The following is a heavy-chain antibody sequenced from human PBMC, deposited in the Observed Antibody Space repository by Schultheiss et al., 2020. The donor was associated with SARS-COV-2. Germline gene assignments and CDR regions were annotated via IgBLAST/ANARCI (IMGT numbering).Heavy chain of an antibody. CDR2: IYYSGST. V-gene: IGHV4-39*07. Sequence: SQTLSLTCTVSGGSISSSSYYWGWIRQPPGKGLEWIGSIYYSGSTNYNPSLKSRVTISVDTSKNQFSLKLSSVTAADTAVYYCARIETYYYAMDVWGQGTTVTVSS. CDR1: GGSISSSSYY. CDR3: ARIETYYYAMDV. J-gene: IGHJ6*02.